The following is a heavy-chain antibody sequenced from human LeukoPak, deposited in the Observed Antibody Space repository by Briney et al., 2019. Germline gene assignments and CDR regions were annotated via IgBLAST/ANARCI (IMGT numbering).Heavy chain of an antibody. CDR2: ISSSSSYI. CDR3: AKDIGFGSGRPYYGMDV. J-gene: IGHJ6*02. CDR1: GFTFSSYS. D-gene: IGHD3-10*01. Sequence: KTGGSLRLSCAASGFTFSSYSMNWVRQAPGKGLEWVSSISSSSSYIYYADSVKGRFTISRDNAKNSLYLQMNSLRAEDTALYYCAKDIGFGSGRPYYGMDVWGQGTTVTVSS. V-gene: IGHV3-21*04.